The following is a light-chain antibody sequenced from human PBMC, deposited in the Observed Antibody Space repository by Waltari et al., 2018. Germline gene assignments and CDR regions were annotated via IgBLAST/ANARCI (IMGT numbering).Light chain of an antibody. CDR3: HQYYSIPYS. CDR2: WST. Sequence: DIVMTQSPDALAVSLGERATIHCKSSQTLLYSSKNKDYLAWYQQKPGQPPKLLFYWSTTRESGVPDRFSGSGSVTDFTLTISSLQAEDVAVYYCHQYYSIPYSFGQGTRLEIK. J-gene: IGKJ2*03. CDR1: QTLLYSSKNKDY. V-gene: IGKV4-1*01.